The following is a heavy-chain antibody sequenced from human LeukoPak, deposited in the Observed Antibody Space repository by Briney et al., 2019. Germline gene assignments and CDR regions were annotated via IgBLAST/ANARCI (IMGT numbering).Heavy chain of an antibody. D-gene: IGHD2-2*01. CDR2: IYYSGST. CDR3: ARATGYCSSTSCYRRWGLFDY. CDR1: GGSISSGGYS. J-gene: IGHJ4*02. V-gene: IGHV4-61*08. Sequence: SETLSLTCAVSGGSISSGGYSWSWIRQPPGKGLEWLGYIYYSGSTNYNPSLKSRVTISVDTSKNQFSLKLSSVTAADTAVYYCARATGYCSSTSCYRRWGLFDYWGQGTLVTVSS.